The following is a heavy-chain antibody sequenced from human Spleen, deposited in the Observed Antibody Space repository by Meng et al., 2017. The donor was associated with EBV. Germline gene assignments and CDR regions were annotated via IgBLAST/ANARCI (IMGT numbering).Heavy chain of an antibody. J-gene: IGHJ5*02. V-gene: IGHV3-33*01. CDR2: IWFDGSNK. Sequence: QVQLVESGGGVVQPGRSLRLSCSVSGFTFSSYGMHWVRQAPGKGLEWVAVIWFDGSNKYYADSVKGRFTVSRDNSKNTLYLQMNSLRAEDTAVYYCARGWDSSGWGNWFDPWGQGTLVTV. CDR1: GFTFSSYG. CDR3: ARGWDSSGWGNWFDP. D-gene: IGHD6-19*01.